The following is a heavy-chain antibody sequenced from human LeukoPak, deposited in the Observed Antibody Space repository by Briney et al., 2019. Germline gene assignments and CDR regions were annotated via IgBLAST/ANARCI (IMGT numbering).Heavy chain of an antibody. CDR3: AKLPNYYDSSGYYY. D-gene: IGHD3-22*01. CDR2: ISGSGGST. V-gene: IGHV3-23*01. Sequence: GASLRLSCAASGFTFSSYAMSWVRQAPGKGLEWVSAISGSGGSTYYADSVKGRFTISRDNSKNTLYLQMNSLRAEDTAVYYCAKLPNYYDSSGYYYWGQATLVTVSS. CDR1: GFTFSSYA. J-gene: IGHJ4*02.